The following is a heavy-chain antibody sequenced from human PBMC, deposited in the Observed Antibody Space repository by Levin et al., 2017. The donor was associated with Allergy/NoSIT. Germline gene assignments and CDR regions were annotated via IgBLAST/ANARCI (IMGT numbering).Heavy chain of an antibody. CDR3: ARGQYYDSSGYYSDFDY. CDR2: IYYSGST. V-gene: IGHV4-30-4*01. D-gene: IGHD3-22*01. CDR1: GGSISSGDYY. Sequence: SQTLSLTCTVSGGSISSGDYYWSWIRQPPGKGLEWIGYIYYSGSTYYNPSLKSRVTISVDTSKNQFSLKLSSVTAADTAVYYCARGQYYDSSGYYSDFDYWGQGTLVTVSS. J-gene: IGHJ4*02.